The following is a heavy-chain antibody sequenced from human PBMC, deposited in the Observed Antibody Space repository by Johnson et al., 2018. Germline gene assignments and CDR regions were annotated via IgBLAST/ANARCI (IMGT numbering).Heavy chain of an antibody. CDR2: ISYDGSNK. CDR1: GFTFSSYA. D-gene: IGHD6-6*01. CDR3: ARDRLFNSMAARPLFYYYYYYMDV. J-gene: IGHJ6*03. Sequence: QVQLVQSGGGVVQPGRSLRLSCAASGFTFSSYAMHWVRQAPGKGLEWVAVISYDGSNKYYADSVKGRFTISRDNSKTTLYLQMNSLGAEDTAVYYCARDRLFNSMAARPLFYYYYYYMDVWGKGTTVTVSS. V-gene: IGHV3-30-3*01.